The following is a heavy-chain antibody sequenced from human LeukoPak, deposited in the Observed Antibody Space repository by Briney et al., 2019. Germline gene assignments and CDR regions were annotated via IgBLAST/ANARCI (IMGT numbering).Heavy chain of an antibody. D-gene: IGHD6-13*01. Sequence: ASVRVSCKASGGTFSSYAISWVRQAPGQGLEWMGGIIPISGTANYAQKFQGRVTITTDESTSTAYMELSSLRSEDTAVYYCAKSSYSSSWYGWFDPWGQGTLVTVSS. CDR1: GGTFSSYA. CDR3: AKSSYSSSWYGWFDP. V-gene: IGHV1-69*05. CDR2: IIPISGTA. J-gene: IGHJ5*02.